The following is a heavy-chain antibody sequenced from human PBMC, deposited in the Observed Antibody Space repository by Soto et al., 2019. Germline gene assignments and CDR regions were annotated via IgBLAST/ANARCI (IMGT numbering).Heavy chain of an antibody. CDR2: IIPIFGTA. V-gene: IGHV1-69*13. Sequence: ASVKVSCKASGGTFSSYAISWVRQAPGQGLEWMGGIIPIFGTANYAQKFQGRVTITADESTSTAYMELSSLRSEDTAVYYCARSILTGYYDYYYYYGMDVWGQGTTVTVSS. CDR1: GGTFSSYA. D-gene: IGHD3-9*01. J-gene: IGHJ6*02. CDR3: ARSILTGYYDYYYYYGMDV.